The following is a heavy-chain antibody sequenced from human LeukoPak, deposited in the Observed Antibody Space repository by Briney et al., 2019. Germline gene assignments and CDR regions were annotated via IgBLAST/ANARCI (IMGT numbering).Heavy chain of an antibody. V-gene: IGHV1-2*02. J-gene: IGHJ4*02. CDR1: GYTFTSYG. Sequence: RASVKVSCKASGYTFTSYGISWVRQAPGQGLEWMGWINPNSGGTNYAQTFQGRVTMTRDTSISTAYMELSRLRSDDTAVYYCARVYSGYDLNYWGQGTLVTVSS. CDR3: ARVYSGYDLNY. CDR2: INPNSGGT. D-gene: IGHD5-12*01.